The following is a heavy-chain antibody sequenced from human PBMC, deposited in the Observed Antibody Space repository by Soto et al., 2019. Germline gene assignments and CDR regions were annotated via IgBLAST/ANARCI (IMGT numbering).Heavy chain of an antibody. Sequence: TLSLTCSFSGDSSSTSTYSWSWIRQPPGKALEWVGFIYHSGVTSYNPSLKSRVSISLDMSNSQCTLNLRSVTAADTAVYYCAGMPYTSGLRFDPWGPGTLVTVSS. V-gene: IGHV4-30-2*01. J-gene: IGHJ5*02. CDR2: IYHSGVT. CDR1: GDSSSTSTYS. CDR3: AGMPYTSGLRFDP. D-gene: IGHD6-19*01.